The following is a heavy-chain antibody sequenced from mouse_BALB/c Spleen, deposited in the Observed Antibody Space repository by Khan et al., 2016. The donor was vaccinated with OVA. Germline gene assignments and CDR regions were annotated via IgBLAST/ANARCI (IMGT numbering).Heavy chain of an antibody. J-gene: IGHJ2*01. D-gene: IGHD1-1*01. Sequence: VQLQQSGPELVKPGASVKISCKASGYSFTGYFMNWVMQSHGKSLEWIGRINPHIGETFYNQKFKGKATLTVDESSSTAHMELRSLASEDSAVYYVAIIYRSDFDYWGQGTTLTVSS. CDR2: INPHIGET. CDR1: GYSFTGYF. V-gene: IGHV1-20*02. CDR3: AIIYRSDFDY.